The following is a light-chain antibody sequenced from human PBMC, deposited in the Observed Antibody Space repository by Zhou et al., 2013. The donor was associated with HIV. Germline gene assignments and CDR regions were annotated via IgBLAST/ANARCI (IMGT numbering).Light chain of an antibody. Sequence: EIVMTQSPATLSVSPGQRVTLSCRTSQSVSSNLAWYQQKPGQVPRLLIHGASSRATGTPDRFSGSGSGTDFILTISRLESADFAEYYCQQYGGSPLVTFGGGTRVEMK. J-gene: IGKJ4*01. CDR2: GAS. CDR1: QSVSSN. CDR3: QQYGGSPLVT. V-gene: IGKV3-20*01.